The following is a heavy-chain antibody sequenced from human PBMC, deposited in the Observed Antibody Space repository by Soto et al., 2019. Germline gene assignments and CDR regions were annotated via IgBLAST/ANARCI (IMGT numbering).Heavy chain of an antibody. D-gene: IGHD3-10*01. V-gene: IGHV1-69*08. CDR3: ARFRGGFDY. CDR2: IIPLLDTT. CDR1: GDTFSNDI. Sequence: ASVKVSCKTSGDTFSNDIITWVRQAPGQGLEWMGRIIPLLDTTNYAQKFQGRVTMTRNTSISTAYMELSSLRSEDTAVYYCARFRGGFDYWGQGTLVTVSS. J-gene: IGHJ4*02.